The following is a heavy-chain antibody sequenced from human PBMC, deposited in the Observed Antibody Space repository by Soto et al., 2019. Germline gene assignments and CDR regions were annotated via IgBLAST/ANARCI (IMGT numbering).Heavy chain of an antibody. CDR1: GGSISSSSYY. Sequence: SETLSLTCTVSGGSISSSSYYWGWIRQPPGKGLEWIGSIYYSGSTYYNPSLKSRVTISVDTSKNQFSLKLSSVTAADTAVYYCARHPLERYGSSTSCLYYIDDWGQGTLVTVAS. CDR3: ARHPLERYGSSTSCLYYIDD. D-gene: IGHD2-2*01. V-gene: IGHV4-39*01. CDR2: IYYSGST. J-gene: IGHJ4*02.